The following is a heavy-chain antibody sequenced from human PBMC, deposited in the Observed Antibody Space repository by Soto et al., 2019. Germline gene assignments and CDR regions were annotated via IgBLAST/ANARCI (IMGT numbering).Heavy chain of an antibody. V-gene: IGHV1-69*02. D-gene: IGHD3-3*02. CDR3: ARGTILELFTLDY. CDR2: VSPRLGIA. CDR1: GETFSSYI. Sequence: QVQLVQSGAEVKKPGSSVKVSCKASGETFSSYIISWVRQAPGEGLEWMGRVSPRLGIANYAQRFQDRLTSSADKSTSTAYMELSSLRSEDTAVYYCARGTILELFTLDYWGQGILVTVSS. J-gene: IGHJ4*02.